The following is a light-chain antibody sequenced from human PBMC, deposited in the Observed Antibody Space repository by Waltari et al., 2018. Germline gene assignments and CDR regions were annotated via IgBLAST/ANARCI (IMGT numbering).Light chain of an antibody. CDR2: RSN. J-gene: IGLJ3*02. CDR1: SSNIGSNY. Sequence: QSVLTQPPSASGTPGHRVTTSCSGSSSNIGSNYVYWYQQLPGTAPKLLIYRSNQRPSGVPDRFSGSKSGTSASLAISGLRSEDEADYYCAAWDDNLSGGVFGGGTKLTVL. V-gene: IGLV1-47*01. CDR3: AAWDDNLSGGV.